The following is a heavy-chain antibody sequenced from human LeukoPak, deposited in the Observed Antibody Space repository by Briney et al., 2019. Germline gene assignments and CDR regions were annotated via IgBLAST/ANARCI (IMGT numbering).Heavy chain of an antibody. J-gene: IGHJ4*02. D-gene: IGHD6-6*01. V-gene: IGHV4-39*01. CDR3: ARHHRHSSSPDDY. CDR2: IYYSGST. CDR1: GGSISSSSYY. Sequence: SETLSLTCTVSGGSISSSSYYWGWIRQPPGKGLECIGSIYYSGSTYYNPSLKSRVTISVDTSKNQFSLKLSSVTAADTAVYYCARHHRHSSSPDDYWGQGTLVTVSS.